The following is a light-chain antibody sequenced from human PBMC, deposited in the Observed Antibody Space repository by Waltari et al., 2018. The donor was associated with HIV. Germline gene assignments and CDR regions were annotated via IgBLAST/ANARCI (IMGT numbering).Light chain of an antibody. CDR3: QTWDTSTASYV. Sequence: ASYEHNKRPSGIPVRFSGSKSGNTATLTIRGTQTMDDADYFCQTWDTSTASYVFGTGTTVTVL. CDR2: EHN. V-gene: IGLV3-1*01. J-gene: IGLJ1*01.